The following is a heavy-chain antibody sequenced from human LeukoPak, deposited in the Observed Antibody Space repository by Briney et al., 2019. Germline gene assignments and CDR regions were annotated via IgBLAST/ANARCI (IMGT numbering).Heavy chain of an antibody. CDR1: RFTFSSYW. CDR3: AGRGNPGTYFDY. V-gene: IGHV3-7*03. D-gene: IGHD6-13*01. Sequence: GGSLRLSCAASRFTFSSYWMTWVRQAPGKGLEWVANIKQDGSEKYYVESAKGRFTISRDNAKNSMYLQMNSLRAEDTAVYYCAGRGNPGTYFDYWGQGTLVAVSS. CDR2: IKQDGSEK. J-gene: IGHJ4*02.